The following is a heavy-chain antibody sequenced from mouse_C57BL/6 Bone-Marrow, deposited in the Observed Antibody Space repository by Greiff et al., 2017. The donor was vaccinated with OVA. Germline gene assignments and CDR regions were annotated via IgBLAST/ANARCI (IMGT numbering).Heavy chain of an antibody. CDR3: AREPYYYGSSWYFDV. CDR2: IDPSDSYT. Sequence: QVQLQQPGAELVMPGASVKLSCKASGYTFTSYWMHWVKQRPGQGLEWIGEIDPSDSYTNYNQKFKGKSTLTVDKSSSTAYMQLSSLTSEDSAVYYWAREPYYYGSSWYFDVWGTGTTVTVSS. D-gene: IGHD1-1*01. V-gene: IGHV1-69*01. CDR1: GYTFTSYW. J-gene: IGHJ1*03.